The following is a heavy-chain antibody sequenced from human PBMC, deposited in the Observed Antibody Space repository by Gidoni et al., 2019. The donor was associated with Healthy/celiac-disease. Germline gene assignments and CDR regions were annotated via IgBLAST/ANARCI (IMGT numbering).Heavy chain of an antibody. CDR2: IYYSGST. J-gene: IGHJ4*02. CDR1: GVSISSSSSS. V-gene: IGHV4-39*01. D-gene: IGHD6-13*01. CDR3: ASQDSSSLDY. Sequence: QLQLQASGPGLVTPAEALSLTFTVPGVSISSSSSSWGWIRQPPGKGLEWIGSIYYSGSTYYNPSLKSRVTISVDTSKNQFSLKLSSVTAADTAVYYCASQDSSSLDYWGQGTLVTVSS.